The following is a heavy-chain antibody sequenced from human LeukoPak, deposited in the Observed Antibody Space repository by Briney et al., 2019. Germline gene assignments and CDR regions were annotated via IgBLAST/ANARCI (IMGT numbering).Heavy chain of an antibody. CDR1: GGSISSYY. Sequence: SETLSLTCTVSGGSISSYYWSWIRQPPGKGLEWIGYIYYSGSTNYNPSLKSRVTISVDTSKNQFSLKLSSVTAADTAVYYCARHGRDEWEPPFDYWGQGTLVTVSS. J-gene: IGHJ4*02. D-gene: IGHD1-26*01. V-gene: IGHV4-59*08. CDR3: ARHGRDEWEPPFDY. CDR2: IYYSGST.